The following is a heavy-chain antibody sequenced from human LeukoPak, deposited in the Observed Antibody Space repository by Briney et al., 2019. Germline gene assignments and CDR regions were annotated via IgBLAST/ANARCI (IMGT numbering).Heavy chain of an antibody. CDR2: ISYSGST. V-gene: IGHV4-59*01. D-gene: IGHD3-10*01. Sequence: SETLSLTCTVSGGSISSYYWSWIRQPPGKGLEWIGYISYSGSTNYNPSLKSRVTISVDTSKNQFSLKLSSVTAADTAVYYCARGSYGSGSYYRTPYYYYYGMDVWGQGTTVTVSS. CDR1: GGSISSYY. CDR3: ARGSYGSGSYYRTPYYYYYGMDV. J-gene: IGHJ6*02.